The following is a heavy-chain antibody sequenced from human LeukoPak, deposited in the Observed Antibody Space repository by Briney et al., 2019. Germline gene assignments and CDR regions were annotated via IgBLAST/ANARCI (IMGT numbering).Heavy chain of an antibody. Sequence: GGSLRLSCAASGFTVSSNYMSWVRQAPGKGLEWVSVIYSGGSTYYADSVKGRFTISRDSSKNTLYLQMNSLRAEDTAVYYCARVSSSFYYGLDVWGQGTTVTVSS. V-gene: IGHV3-53*01. CDR3: ARVSSSFYYGLDV. D-gene: IGHD3-3*02. J-gene: IGHJ6*02. CDR1: GFTVSSNY. CDR2: IYSGGST.